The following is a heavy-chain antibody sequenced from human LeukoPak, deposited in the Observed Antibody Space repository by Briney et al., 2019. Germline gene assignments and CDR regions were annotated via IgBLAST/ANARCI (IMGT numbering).Heavy chain of an antibody. CDR2: FDPEDGET. D-gene: IGHD6-13*01. CDR3: ATDLSSAYSSSWNLYYYYYGMDV. CDR1: GYTLTELS. Sequence: GASVKVSCKVSGYTLTELSMHWVRQAPGKGLEWMGGFDPEDGETIYAQKFQGRATMTEDTSTGTAYMELSSLRSEDTAVYYCATDLSSAYSSSWNLYYYYYGMDVWGQGTTVTVSS. J-gene: IGHJ6*02. V-gene: IGHV1-24*01.